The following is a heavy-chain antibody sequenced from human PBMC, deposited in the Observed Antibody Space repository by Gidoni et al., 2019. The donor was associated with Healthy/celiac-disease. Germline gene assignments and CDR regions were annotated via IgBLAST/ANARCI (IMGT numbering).Heavy chain of an antibody. Sequence: QVQLQQWGAGLLKPSETLSLTCAVYGGSFSGYYWRWIRQPPGKGLEWIGEINHSGSTNYNPSLKSRVTISVDTSKNQFSLKLSSVTAADTAVYYCANVRRYCTNGVCYSNYYYGMDVWGQGTTVTVSS. J-gene: IGHJ6*02. CDR3: ANVRRYCTNGVCYSNYYYGMDV. CDR1: GGSFSGYY. CDR2: INHSGST. V-gene: IGHV4-34*01. D-gene: IGHD2-8*01.